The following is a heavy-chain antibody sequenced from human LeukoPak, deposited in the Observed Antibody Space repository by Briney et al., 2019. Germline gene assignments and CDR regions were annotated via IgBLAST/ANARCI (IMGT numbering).Heavy chain of an antibody. Sequence: AASVKVSCKASGGTFSSYAISWVRQAPGQGLEWMGGIIPIFGTANYAQKFQGRVTITADEPTSTAYMELNSLSAEDTAVYYCARGPIWQWLVQDYYYGMDVWGQGTTVTVSS. CDR2: IIPIFGTA. CDR3: ARGPIWQWLVQDYYYGMDV. J-gene: IGHJ6*02. D-gene: IGHD6-19*01. V-gene: IGHV1-69*13. CDR1: GGTFSSYA.